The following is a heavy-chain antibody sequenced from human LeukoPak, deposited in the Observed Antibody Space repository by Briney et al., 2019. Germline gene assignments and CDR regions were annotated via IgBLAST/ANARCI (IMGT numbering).Heavy chain of an antibody. Sequence: SETLSLTCTVSGGSISPYSWSRIRQPPGKGLESIGYIYHNGNTNYNPSLRSRVTTSVDTSKNQFSLRLSSVTAADTAVYYCGRGGWYKDYWGQGTLVTVSS. D-gene: IGHD6-19*01. CDR3: GRGGWYKDY. CDR2: IYHNGNT. V-gene: IGHV4-59*01. CDR1: GGSISPYS. J-gene: IGHJ4*02.